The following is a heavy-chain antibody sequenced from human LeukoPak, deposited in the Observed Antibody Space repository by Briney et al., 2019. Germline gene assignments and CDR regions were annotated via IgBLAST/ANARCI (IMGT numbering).Heavy chain of an antibody. D-gene: IGHD3-16*01. V-gene: IGHV3-23*01. Sequence: GGSLRLSCATSGFTFSSYAMSWVRQAPGKGLEWVSGIGASGGSTYYADSVKGRFTISRDNSKNTLYLQMNSLRTEDTAVYYCAKDLNTCVFDYWGQGTLVTVSS. CDR2: IGASGGST. CDR1: GFTFSSYA. J-gene: IGHJ4*02. CDR3: AKDLNTCVFDY.